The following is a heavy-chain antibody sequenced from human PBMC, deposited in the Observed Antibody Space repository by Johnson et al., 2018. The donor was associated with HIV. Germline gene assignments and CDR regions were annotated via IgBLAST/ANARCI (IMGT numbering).Heavy chain of an antibody. CDR1: GFTFDDYG. V-gene: IGHV3-20*04. J-gene: IGHJ3*02. Sequence: VQLVESGGGVVRPGGSLRVSCAASGFTFDDYGMSWVRQAPGKGLEWVSGINWNGGSTGYADSVKGRFTISRDNSKNTLYLQMNSLRAEDTAVYYCAKAQAFRGAFDIWGQGTMVIVSS. D-gene: IGHD2/OR15-2a*01. CDR3: AKAQAFRGAFDI. CDR2: INWNGGST.